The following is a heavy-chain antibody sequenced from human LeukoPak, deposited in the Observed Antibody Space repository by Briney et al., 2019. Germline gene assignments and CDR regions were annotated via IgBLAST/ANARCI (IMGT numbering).Heavy chain of an antibody. CDR3: ARDNFGAGDQGVFDI. V-gene: IGHV4-39*07. Sequence: PSETLSLTCTVSGGSISSSSYYWGWIRQPPGKGLEWIGSIYYSGSTYYNPSLKSRATMSVDTSKNQFSLKLSSVTAADTAVYYCARDNFGAGDQGVFDIWGQGTMVTVSS. CDR1: GGSISSSSYY. CDR2: IYYSGST. J-gene: IGHJ3*02. D-gene: IGHD3/OR15-3a*01.